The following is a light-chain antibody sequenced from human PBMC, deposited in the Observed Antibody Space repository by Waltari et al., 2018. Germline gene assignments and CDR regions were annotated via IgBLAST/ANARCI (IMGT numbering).Light chain of an antibody. CDR3: MQGLHLPFT. J-gene: IGKJ3*01. CDR1: QTLLHTDGKTY. Sequence: VVTQTPLSLSVTPGQSASISCKSSQTLLHTDGKTYLFWFFQRPGQSPQLLIHGASRRFSGVPDRFSGSGSGTDFTLRISRVEADDVGLYYCMQGLHLPFTFGPGTKVDF. CDR2: GAS. V-gene: IGKV2-29*02.